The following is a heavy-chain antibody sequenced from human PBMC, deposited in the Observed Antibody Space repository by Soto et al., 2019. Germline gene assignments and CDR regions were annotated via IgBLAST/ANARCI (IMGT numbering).Heavy chain of an antibody. J-gene: IGHJ6*02. CDR3: ARVGYCSGGSCYGYYYYYGMDV. D-gene: IGHD2-15*01. Sequence: SETLSLTCTVSGGSISSGGYYWSWIRQHPGRGPEWIGYIYYSGSIYYNPSLKSRVTISVDTSKNQFSLDLSSVTAADTAVYYCARVGYCSGGSCYGYYYYYGMDVWGQGTTVTVSS. CDR2: IYYSGSI. CDR1: GGSISSGGYY. V-gene: IGHV4-31*03.